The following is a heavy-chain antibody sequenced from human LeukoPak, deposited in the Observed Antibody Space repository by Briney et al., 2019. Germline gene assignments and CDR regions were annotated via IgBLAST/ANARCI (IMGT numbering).Heavy chain of an antibody. V-gene: IGHV3-23*01. J-gene: IGHJ4*02. CDR1: GFTFSSYA. CDR2: ISGSGGST. Sequence: QTGGSLRLSCAASGFTFSSYAMSWVRQAPGKGLEWVSAISGSGGSTYYADSVKGRFTISRDNSKNTLYLQMNSLRAEDTAVYYCAKDQEGSYGVIIVYYFDYWGQGTLVTVSS. D-gene: IGHD3-16*01. CDR3: AKDQEGSYGVIIVYYFDY.